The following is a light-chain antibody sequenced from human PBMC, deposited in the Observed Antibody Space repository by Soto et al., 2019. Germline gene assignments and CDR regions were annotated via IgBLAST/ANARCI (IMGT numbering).Light chain of an antibody. CDR1: QSLLDSDDGNTY. Sequence: DIVMTQTPLSLTVTPGEPASISCRSSQSLLDSDDGNTYLDWYLQKPGQSPQLLIYTVSYRASGVPDRFSGSGSGTDFTLKISRVEAEDVGVYYCMQRIGFPLTFGGGTKVDI. J-gene: IGKJ4*01. CDR3: MQRIGFPLT. CDR2: TVS. V-gene: IGKV2-40*01.